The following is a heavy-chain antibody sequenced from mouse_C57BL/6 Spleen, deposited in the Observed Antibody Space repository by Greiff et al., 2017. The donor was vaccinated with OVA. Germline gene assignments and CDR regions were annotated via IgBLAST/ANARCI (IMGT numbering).Heavy chain of an antibody. CDR1: GYTFTSYW. Sequence: VQLQQPGAELVRPGTSVKLSCKASGYTFTSYWMHWVKQRPGQGLEWIGVIDPSDSYTNYNQKFKGKATLTVDTSSSTAYMQLSSLTSEDSAVYYCASRLLLYAIDYWGQGTSVTVSS. V-gene: IGHV1-59*01. CDR2: IDPSDSYT. J-gene: IGHJ4*01. D-gene: IGHD1-1*01. CDR3: ASRLLLYAIDY.